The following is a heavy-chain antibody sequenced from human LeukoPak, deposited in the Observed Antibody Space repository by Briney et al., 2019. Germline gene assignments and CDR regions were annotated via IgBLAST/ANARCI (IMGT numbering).Heavy chain of an antibody. J-gene: IGHJ4*02. V-gene: IGHV3-30*18. Sequence: PGRSLRLSCAASGSTFSSYVMHWVRQAPGKGLEWVAVISYDGSNKYYADSVKGRFTISRDNSKNTLYLQMNSLRAEDTAVYYCANFYSGCGYWGQGTLVTVSS. D-gene: IGHD6-19*01. CDR3: ANFYSGCGY. CDR2: ISYDGSNK. CDR1: GSTFSSYV.